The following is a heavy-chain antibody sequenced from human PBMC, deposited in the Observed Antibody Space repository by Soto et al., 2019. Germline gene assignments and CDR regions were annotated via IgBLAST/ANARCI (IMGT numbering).Heavy chain of an antibody. Sequence: GGSLRLSCAASGFTLSIYWMHWVRQAPGKGLEWVSRINRDGSSTTYADSVKGRFTISRDSAKNTLYLQMNSLRVEDTAVYYCARDPAPIGWYDYWGQGTLVTVSS. J-gene: IGHJ4*02. D-gene: IGHD6-19*01. CDR1: GFTLSIYW. CDR2: INRDGSST. CDR3: ARDPAPIGWYDY. V-gene: IGHV3-74*01.